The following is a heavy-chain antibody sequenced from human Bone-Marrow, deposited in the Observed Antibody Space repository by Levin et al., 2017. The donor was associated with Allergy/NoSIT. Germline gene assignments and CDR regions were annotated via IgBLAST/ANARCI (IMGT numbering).Heavy chain of an antibody. J-gene: IGHJ4*02. CDR3: ATSSSDVRLLDY. V-gene: IGHV1-24*01. D-gene: IGHD6-6*01. CDR1: GYTLTELS. Sequence: GESLKISCKVSGYTLTELSMHWVRQAPGKGLEWMGGFDPEDGETIYAQKFQGRVTMTEDTSTDTAYMELSSLRSEDTAVYYCATSSSDVRLLDYWGQGTLVTVSS. CDR2: FDPEDGET.